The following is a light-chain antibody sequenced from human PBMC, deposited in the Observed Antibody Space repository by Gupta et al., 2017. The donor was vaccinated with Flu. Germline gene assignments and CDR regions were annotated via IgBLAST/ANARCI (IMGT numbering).Light chain of an antibody. CDR3: ATWDDSLSALYV. Sequence: QSVLTQPPSASGTPGQRVTISCSGSSSNIGSNTVNWYQQVPRTAPKLLIYNNYQRPSGVPDRFSGFKSGSSASLAISGLQSEDEGDYYCATWDDSLSALYVFGSGTKVTVL. V-gene: IGLV1-44*01. CDR1: SSNIGSNT. J-gene: IGLJ1*01. CDR2: NNY.